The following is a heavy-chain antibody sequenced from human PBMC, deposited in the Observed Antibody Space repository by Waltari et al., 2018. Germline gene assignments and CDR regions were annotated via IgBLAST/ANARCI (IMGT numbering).Heavy chain of an antibody. CDR2: IYYRRST. Sequence: QVQLQESGPGLVKPSETLSLTCTVSGGSISSYYWSWIRQPPGKGLEWIGYIYYRRSTNYTPPLKSRVTISVDTSKNQFSLKLSSVTAADTAVYYCARNYYDFWSGYYTRQNWFDPWGQGTLVTVSS. V-gene: IGHV4-59*01. CDR3: ARNYYDFWSGYYTRQNWFDP. D-gene: IGHD3-3*01. CDR1: GGSISSYY. J-gene: IGHJ5*02.